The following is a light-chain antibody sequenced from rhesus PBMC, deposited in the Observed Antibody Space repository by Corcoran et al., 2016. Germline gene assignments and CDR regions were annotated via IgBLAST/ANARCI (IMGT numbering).Light chain of an antibody. CDR2: KAS. CDR3: QQYSSRPLT. J-gene: IGKJ4*01. CDR1: QAISSL. V-gene: IGKV1-22*01. Sequence: DIKMTQSPSSLSASIGDTVTITVRASQAISSLLAWYQQKPGKAPKLLIYKASSLQRGVPYRLSGSGSGTDFTLTISSLQSEDFATYFCQQYSSRPLTFGGGTRVDLK.